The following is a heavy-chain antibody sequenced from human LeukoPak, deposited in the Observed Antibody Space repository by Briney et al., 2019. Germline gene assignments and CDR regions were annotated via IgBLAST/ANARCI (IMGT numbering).Heavy chain of an antibody. V-gene: IGHV4-59*12. CDR3: ARDLRGIAVAGNWFDP. CDR1: GGSISSYY. Sequence: SETLSLTCTVSGGSISSYYWSWIRQPPGKGLEWIGYIYYSGSTNYNPSLKSRVTISVDTSKNQFSLKLSSVTAADTAVYYCARDLRGIAVAGNWFDPWGQGTLVTVSS. J-gene: IGHJ5*02. CDR2: IYYSGST. D-gene: IGHD6-19*01.